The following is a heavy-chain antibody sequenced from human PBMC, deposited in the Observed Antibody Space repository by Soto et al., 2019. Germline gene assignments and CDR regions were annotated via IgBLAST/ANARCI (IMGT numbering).Heavy chain of an antibody. J-gene: IGHJ4*02. D-gene: IGHD1-26*01. CDR1: GFTFSSYG. V-gene: IGHV3-30*18. CDR3: AKVSSGGSYYFDY. Sequence: GGSLRLSCAASGFTFSSYGMHWVRQAPGKGLEWVAVISYDGSNKYYADSVKGRFTISRDNSKNTLYLQMNSLRAEDTAVYYCAKVSSGGSYYFDYWGQGTLVTVSS. CDR2: ISYDGSNK.